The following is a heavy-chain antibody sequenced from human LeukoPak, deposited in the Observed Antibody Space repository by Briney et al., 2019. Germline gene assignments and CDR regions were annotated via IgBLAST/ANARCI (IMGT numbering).Heavy chain of an antibody. CDR1: GFTVSSNY. J-gene: IGHJ6*02. CDR3: AGVISYYYYGMDV. V-gene: IGHV3-66*01. Sequence: GGSLRLSCAASGFTVSSNYMSWVRQAPGKGLEWVSVIYSGGSTYYADSVKGRFTISRDNSKNTLYLQMNSLRAEDTAVYYCAGVISYYYYGMDVWGQGTTVTVSS. D-gene: IGHD3-10*01. CDR2: IYSGGST.